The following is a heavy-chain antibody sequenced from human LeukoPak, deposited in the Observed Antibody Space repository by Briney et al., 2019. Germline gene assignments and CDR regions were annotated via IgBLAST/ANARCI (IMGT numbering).Heavy chain of an antibody. Sequence: PSETLSLTCTVSGGSISSYYWSWIRQPPGKGLEWIGYIYYSGSTNYNPSLKSRVTISVDTSKNQFSLKLSSVTAADTAVYYCARQSSSSWYWYFDLWGRGTLVTVSS. V-gene: IGHV4-59*08. CDR3: ARQSSSSWYWYFDL. D-gene: IGHD6-13*01. J-gene: IGHJ2*01. CDR1: GGSISSYY. CDR2: IYYSGST.